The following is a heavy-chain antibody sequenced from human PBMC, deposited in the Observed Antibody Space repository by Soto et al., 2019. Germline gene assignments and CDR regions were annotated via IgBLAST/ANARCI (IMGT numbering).Heavy chain of an antibody. CDR2: ISYDGINK. J-gene: IGHJ4*02. CDR1: GFTFSTYA. D-gene: IGHD4-17*01. CDR3: ARDRCGYGADSLCFDY. Sequence: QVQLVESGGGVVQPGRSLRLSCAASGFTFSTYAMDWVRQAPGKGLEWVAVISYDGINKYYADSVKGRFTIFRDNSKNTLYLQMSSLRAEDTAVYYCARDRCGYGADSLCFDYWGQGTLVTVSS. V-gene: IGHV3-30-3*01.